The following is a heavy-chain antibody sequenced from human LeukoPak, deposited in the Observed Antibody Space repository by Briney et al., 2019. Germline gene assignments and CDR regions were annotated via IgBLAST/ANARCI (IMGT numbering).Heavy chain of an antibody. CDR3: ARYLSGVTGYTYGRGIDY. Sequence: QPGGSLRLSCAASGFTFRSYWMSWVRQAPGKGLEWVANTKKDGSEKYYVDSVKGRFTISRDNAKTSLYLQMNSLRAEDTAVYYCARYLSGVTGYTYGRGIDYWGQGTLVTVSS. D-gene: IGHD5-18*01. CDR2: TKKDGSEK. CDR1: GFTFRSYW. J-gene: IGHJ4*02. V-gene: IGHV3-7*01.